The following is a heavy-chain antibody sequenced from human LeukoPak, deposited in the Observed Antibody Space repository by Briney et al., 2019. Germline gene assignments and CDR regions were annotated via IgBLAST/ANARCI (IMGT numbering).Heavy chain of an antibody. CDR3: ARMNYPYNWNDGEPDFDY. CDR2: IIPIFGTA. V-gene: IGHV1-69*13. D-gene: IGHD1-1*01. Sequence: ASVKVSCKASGGTFSSCAISWVRQAPGQGLEWMGGIIPIFGTANYAQKFQGRVTITADESTSTAYMELSSLRSEDTAVYYCARMNYPYNWNDGEPDFDYWGQGTLVTVSS. J-gene: IGHJ4*02. CDR1: GGTFSSCA.